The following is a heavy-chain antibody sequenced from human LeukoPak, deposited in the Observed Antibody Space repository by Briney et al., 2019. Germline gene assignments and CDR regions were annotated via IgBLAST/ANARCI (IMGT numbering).Heavy chain of an antibody. J-gene: IGHJ6*02. Sequence: PSETLSLTCTVSGGSISSYYWIWIRQPPGKGLEWMGYIYYSGSTNYNPSLKSRVTISVDTSKNQFSLKLSSVTAADTAVYYCARRQTHYYYYGMDVWGQGTTVTVSS. CDR3: ARRQTHYYYYGMDV. V-gene: IGHV4-59*01. CDR2: IYYSGST. CDR1: GGSISSYY.